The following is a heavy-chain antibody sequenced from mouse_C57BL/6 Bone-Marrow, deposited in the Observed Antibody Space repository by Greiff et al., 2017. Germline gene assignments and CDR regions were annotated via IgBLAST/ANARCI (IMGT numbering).Heavy chain of an antibody. Sequence: VQLQQSGPELVKPGASVKISCKASGYAFSSSWMNWVKQRPGKGLEWIGRIYPGDGDTNYNGKFKGKATLTADKSSSTAYMQLSSLTSEDSAVYFCASYYYGSRYFDYWGQGTTLTVSS. D-gene: IGHD1-1*01. CDR3: ASYYYGSRYFDY. J-gene: IGHJ2*01. CDR1: GYAFSSSW. CDR2: IYPGDGDT. V-gene: IGHV1-82*01.